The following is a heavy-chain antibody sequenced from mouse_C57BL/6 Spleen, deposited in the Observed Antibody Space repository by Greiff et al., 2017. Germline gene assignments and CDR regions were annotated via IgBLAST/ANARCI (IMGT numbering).Heavy chain of an antibody. CDR3: ARWDYSNYDYFDY. CDR2: INPSSGYT. D-gene: IGHD2-5*01. J-gene: IGHJ2*01. V-gene: IGHV1-7*01. CDR1: GYTFTSYW. Sequence: VQLQQSGAELAKPGASVKLSCKASGYTFTSYWMHWVKQRPGQGLEWIGYINPSSGYTKYNQKFKDKATLTADKSSSTAYMQLSSLTYEDSAVYYCARWDYSNYDYFDYWGQGTTLTVSS.